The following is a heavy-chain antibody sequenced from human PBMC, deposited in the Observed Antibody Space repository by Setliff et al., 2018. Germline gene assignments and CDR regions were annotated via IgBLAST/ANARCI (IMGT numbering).Heavy chain of an antibody. Sequence: GSLRLSCAASGFSFSDNYMSWIRQAPGKGLEWLASINPHGTEKYYADSVKGRFTISRDNAKNSLSLQMNNLRTEDTAVYYCFGAGTCSYWGQGTLVTVSS. J-gene: IGHJ4*02. D-gene: IGHD3-10*01. CDR2: INPHGTEK. CDR3: FGAGTCSY. CDR1: GFSFSDNY. V-gene: IGHV3-7*01.